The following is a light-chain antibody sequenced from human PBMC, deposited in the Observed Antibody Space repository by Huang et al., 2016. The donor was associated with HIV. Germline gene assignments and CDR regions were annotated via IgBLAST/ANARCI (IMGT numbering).Light chain of an antibody. Sequence: DIQMTQSPSSLSASVGDRVTITCRASQSINSYLNWYQQKPGKAPKVLIYAASSLQSGVPSRFSGSGSGTDFTLTINSLQPEDLAIYYCQQSYNTPLTFGGGTRLEIK. CDR2: AAS. V-gene: IGKV1-39*01. J-gene: IGKJ4*01. CDR3: QQSYNTPLT. CDR1: QSINSY.